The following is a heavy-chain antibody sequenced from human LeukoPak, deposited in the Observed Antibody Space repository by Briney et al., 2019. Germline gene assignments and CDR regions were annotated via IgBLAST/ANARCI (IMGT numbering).Heavy chain of an antibody. Sequence: ASVKVSCKASGYTFTSYGISWVRQAPGQGLEWMGWISAYNGNTNYAQKLQGRATMTTDTSASTAYMELRSLRSDDTAVYYCARDYAYQYSSGWYGGSWGQGTLVTVSS. CDR2: ISAYNGNT. CDR3: ARDYAYQYSSGWYGGS. CDR1: GYTFTSYG. V-gene: IGHV1-18*01. J-gene: IGHJ4*02. D-gene: IGHD6-19*01.